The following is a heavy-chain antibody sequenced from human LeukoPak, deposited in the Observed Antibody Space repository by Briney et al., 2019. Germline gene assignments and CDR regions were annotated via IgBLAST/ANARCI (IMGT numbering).Heavy chain of an antibody. D-gene: IGHD3-3*01. J-gene: IGHJ4*02. CDR2: ISSSSSYI. Sequence: PGGSLRLSCAASGFTVSSNYMSWVRQAPGKGLEWVSSISSSSSYIYYADSVKGRFTISRDNAKNSLYLQMNSLRAEDTAVYYCARAHYDFNFDYWGQGTLVTVSS. CDR3: ARAHYDFNFDY. V-gene: IGHV3-21*01. CDR1: GFTVSSNY.